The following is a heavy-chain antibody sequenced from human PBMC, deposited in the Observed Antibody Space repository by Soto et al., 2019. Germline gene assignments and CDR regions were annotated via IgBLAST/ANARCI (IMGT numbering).Heavy chain of an antibody. CDR3: ARGDLGYCSSTSCYSNYYYYGMDV. J-gene: IGHJ6*02. CDR2: IIPIFGTA. D-gene: IGHD2-2*01. CDR1: GGTFSSYA. V-gene: IGHV1-69*01. Sequence: QVQLVQSGAEVKKPGSSVKVSCKASGGTFSSYAISWVRQAPGQGLEWMGGIIPIFGTANYAQKFQGRVTITADESTSTAYMELSSLRSEDTAVYDCARGDLGYCSSTSCYSNYYYYGMDVWGQGTTVTVSS.